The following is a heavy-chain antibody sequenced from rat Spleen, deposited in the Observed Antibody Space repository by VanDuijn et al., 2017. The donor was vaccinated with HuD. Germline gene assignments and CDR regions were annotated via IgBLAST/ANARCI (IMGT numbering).Heavy chain of an antibody. Sequence: EVQLVESGGGLVQPGRSLKLSCVASGITFSDYNMAWVRQAPKKGLEWVATVTYDGSNTFYRDYVKGRLTISRDNAKSTRYLQMDSLRSEDTATYSCARRIERDSYSQDYWGQGVMVTVSS. CDR2: VTYDGSNT. V-gene: IGHV5-7*01. J-gene: IGHJ2*01. CDR1: GITFSDYN. D-gene: IGHD1-12*01. CDR3: ARRIERDSYSQDY.